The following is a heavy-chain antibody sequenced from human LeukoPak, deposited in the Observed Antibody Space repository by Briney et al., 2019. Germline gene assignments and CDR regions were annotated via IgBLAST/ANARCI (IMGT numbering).Heavy chain of an antibody. J-gene: IGHJ4*02. CDR3: AIDSSGYYLSFDY. Sequence: SETLSLTCTVSGVSISSSSYYWGWIRQPPGKGLEWIGSIYYSGSTYYNPSLKSRVTISVDRSKNQFSLKLSSVTAADTAVYYCAIDSSGYYLSFDYWGQGTLVTVSS. CDR1: GVSISSSSYY. CDR2: IYYSGST. V-gene: IGHV4-39*07. D-gene: IGHD3-22*01.